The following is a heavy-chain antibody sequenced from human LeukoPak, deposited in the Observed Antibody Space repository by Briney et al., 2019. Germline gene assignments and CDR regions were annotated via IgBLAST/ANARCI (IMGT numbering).Heavy chain of an antibody. D-gene: IGHD6-13*01. Sequence: SETLSLTCTVSRSSMSGYYWSWIRQPPGKGLEWIGYTFDSETTDYNPSLKSRVTISVDTSKNQFSLKLSSVTAADTAVYYCARVLIAAAGPGYYYYYMDVWGKGTTITVPS. CDR2: TFDSETT. J-gene: IGHJ6*03. V-gene: IGHV4-59*01. CDR3: ARVLIAAAGPGYYYYYMDV. CDR1: RSSMSGYY.